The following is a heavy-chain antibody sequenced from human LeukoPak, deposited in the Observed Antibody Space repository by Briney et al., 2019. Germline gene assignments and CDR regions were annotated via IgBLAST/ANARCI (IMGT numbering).Heavy chain of an antibody. CDR3: ARGLANDY. J-gene: IGHJ4*02. CDR2: INHSGST. Sequence: PSETLSLTCAVYGGSFSGYYWNWIRQPPGKGLEWIGEINHSGSTNYNPSLKSRVTISVDTSKNQFSLKLSSVTAADTAVYYCARGLANDYWGQGTLVTVSS. CDR1: GGSFSGYY. V-gene: IGHV4-34*01. D-gene: IGHD4/OR15-4a*01.